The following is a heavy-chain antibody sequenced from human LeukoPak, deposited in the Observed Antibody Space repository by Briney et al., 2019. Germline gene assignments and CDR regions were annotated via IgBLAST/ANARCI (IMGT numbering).Heavy chain of an antibody. J-gene: IGHJ6*03. Sequence: ASVKVSCKASGYTLTQLSMHWVRQAPGKGREWMGGINPNSGGTNYAQKFPGSVTKTRDTSISTAYMELSRLRSDGSAVDYCARDGLPHHYSYIHVWGKGTTVSVSS. V-gene: IGHV1-2*02. CDR1: GYTLTQLS. CDR3: ARDGLPHHYSYIHV. D-gene: IGHD1-14*01. CDR2: INPNSGGT.